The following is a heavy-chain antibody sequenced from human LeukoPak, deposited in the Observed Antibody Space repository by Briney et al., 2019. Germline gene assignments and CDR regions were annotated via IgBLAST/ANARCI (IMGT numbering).Heavy chain of an antibody. D-gene: IGHD6-13*01. CDR2: ISGSGGST. Sequence: PGGSLRLSCAASGFTFSSYAMSWVRQAPGKGLEWVSAISGSGGSTCYADSVKGRFTISRDNSKNTLYLQMNSLRAEDTAVYYCAKDGSSSWYSFRYFDYWGQGTLVTVSS. CDR1: GFTFSSYA. J-gene: IGHJ4*02. CDR3: AKDGSSSWYSFRYFDY. V-gene: IGHV3-23*01.